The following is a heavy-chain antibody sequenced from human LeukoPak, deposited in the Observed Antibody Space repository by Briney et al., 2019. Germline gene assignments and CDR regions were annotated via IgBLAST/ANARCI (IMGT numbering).Heavy chain of an antibody. CDR1: GFTFDDYA. CDR3: AKERRVLWFGELVAFDY. V-gene: IGHV3-9*01. CDR2: ISWNSGSI. J-gene: IGHJ4*02. Sequence: GRSLRLSCAASGFTFDDYAMHWVRQAPGKGLEWVSGISWNSGSIGYADSVKGRFTISRDNAKNSLYLQMNSLRAEDTALYYCAKERRVLWFGELVAFDYWGQGTLVTVSS. D-gene: IGHD3-10*01.